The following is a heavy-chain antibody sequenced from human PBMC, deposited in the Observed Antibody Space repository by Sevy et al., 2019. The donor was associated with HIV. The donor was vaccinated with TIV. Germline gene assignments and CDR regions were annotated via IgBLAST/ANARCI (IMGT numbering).Heavy chain of an antibody. CDR3: ARDGGCSSTSCLLYFDS. D-gene: IGHD2-2*01. J-gene: IGHJ4*02. CDR2: IKQDGSEK. CDR1: GFTFSSYW. Sequence: GGSLRLSCAASGFTFSSYWMSWVRQAPGKGLEWVANIKQDGSEKYYVDSVKGRFTISRDNAKNSLYLQMNSLRVDDTAVYFCARDGGCSSTSCLLYFDSWGQGALVTVSS. V-gene: IGHV3-7*01.